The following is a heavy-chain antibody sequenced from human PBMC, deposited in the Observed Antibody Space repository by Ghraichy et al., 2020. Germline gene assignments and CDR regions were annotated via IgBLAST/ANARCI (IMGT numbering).Heavy chain of an antibody. CDR2: ISTSSLYT. CDR3: ARVTASGRYQFDY. Sequence: AGSLRLSCAASGFTFSDYYMAWIRQAPGRELEWFDYISTSSLYTNYAVSVKGRFTVSRDNAQSSLYLQMHGLRVDDTAVYYCARVTASGRYQFDYWGQGTLVTVSS. J-gene: IGHJ4*02. V-gene: IGHV3-11*06. CDR1: GFTFSDYY. D-gene: IGHD1-26*01.